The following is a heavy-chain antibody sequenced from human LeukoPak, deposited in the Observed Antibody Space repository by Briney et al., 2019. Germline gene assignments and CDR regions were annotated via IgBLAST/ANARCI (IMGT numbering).Heavy chain of an antibody. J-gene: IGHJ6*03. V-gene: IGHV4-59*01. CDR2: IYYSGST. D-gene: IGHD3-16*01. CDR3: ARETSQKGAHYMDV. Sequence: SETLSLTCTVSSGSISIYSWSWIRQPPGKGLEWIGYIYYSGSTSYNPSLKSRVTISVDTSKNQFSLKLSSVTAADTAVYYCARETSQKGAHYMDVWGKGTTVTISS. CDR1: SGSISIYS.